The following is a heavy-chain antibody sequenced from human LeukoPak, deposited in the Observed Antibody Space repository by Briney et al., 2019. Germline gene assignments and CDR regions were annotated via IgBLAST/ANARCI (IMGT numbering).Heavy chain of an antibody. CDR2: INSDGSST. CDR3: AREDEVRATYYGMDV. Sequence: GGSLRLSCAASGFTFSSYWMHWVRQAPGKGLVWVSRINSDGSSTSYADSVKGRFTISRDNAKNTLYLQMNSLRAEDPAVYYCAREDEVRATYYGMDVWGQGTTVTVSS. J-gene: IGHJ6*02. D-gene: IGHD3-10*01. CDR1: GFTFSSYW. V-gene: IGHV3-74*01.